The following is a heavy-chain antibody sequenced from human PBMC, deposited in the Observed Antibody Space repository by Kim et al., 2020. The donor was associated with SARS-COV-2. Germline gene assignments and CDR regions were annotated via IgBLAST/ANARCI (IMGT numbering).Heavy chain of an antibody. CDR3: AHSRIRRGTMLVVADISCDY. J-gene: IGHJ4*02. D-gene: IGHD3-22*01. Sequence: SGPTLVKPTQTLTLTCTFSGFSLSTSGVGVGWIRQPPGKALEWLALIYWDDDKRYSPSLKSRLTITKDTSKNQVVLTMTNMDPVDTATYYCAHSRIRRGTMLVVADISCDYWGQGTLVTVSS. CDR1: GFSLSTSGVG. CDR2: IYWDDDK. V-gene: IGHV2-5*02.